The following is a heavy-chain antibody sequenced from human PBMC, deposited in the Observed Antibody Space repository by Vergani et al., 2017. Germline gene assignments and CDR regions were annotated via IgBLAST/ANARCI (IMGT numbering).Heavy chain of an antibody. CDR1: GGSISSGSYY. CDR2: IYTSGST. D-gene: IGHD2-21*01. V-gene: IGHV4-61*02. Sequence: QVQLQESGPGLVKPSQTLSLTCTVSGGSISSGSYYWSWIRQPAGKGLEWIGRIYTSGSTNYNPSLKSRVTMSVDTSKNQLSLKLSSVTAADTAVYYCARGRFHYYYYMDVWGKGTTVTVSS. J-gene: IGHJ6*03. CDR3: ARGRFHYYYYMDV.